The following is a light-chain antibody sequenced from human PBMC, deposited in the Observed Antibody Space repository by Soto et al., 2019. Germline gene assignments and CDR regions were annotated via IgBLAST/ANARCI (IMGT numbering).Light chain of an antibody. J-gene: IGKJ1*01. CDR1: QSVSSK. Sequence: EIVMTQSPATLSVSPGERATLSCRASQSVSSKLAWYQQKRGQAPRLLIYDASTRATNIPARFSGSGSGTGFTLSISSLQSKDFAVYDCEEDNNWPPWTFGQGTKVEIK. CDR2: DAS. V-gene: IGKV3-15*01. CDR3: EEDNNWPPWT.